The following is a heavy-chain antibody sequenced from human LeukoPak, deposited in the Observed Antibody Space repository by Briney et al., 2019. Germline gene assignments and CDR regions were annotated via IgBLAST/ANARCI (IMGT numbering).Heavy chain of an antibody. D-gene: IGHD6-19*01. Sequence: SETLSLTCTASGGSISSYYWSWIRQPPGKGLEGIGYIYYSGNTNYNPSLKSRVTISVDTSKNQFSLKLSSVTAADTAVYYCAREAVALDYWGQGTLVTVSS. CDR1: GGSISSYY. V-gene: IGHV4-59*01. CDR3: AREAVALDY. CDR2: IYYSGNT. J-gene: IGHJ4*02.